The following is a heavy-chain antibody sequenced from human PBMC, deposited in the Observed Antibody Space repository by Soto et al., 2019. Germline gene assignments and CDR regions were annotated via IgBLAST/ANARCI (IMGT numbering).Heavy chain of an antibody. J-gene: IGHJ6*04. CDR3: ARDYGLGPTAGVDV. V-gene: IGHV3-13*01. D-gene: IGHD4-17*01. Sequence: PGGSLRLSCAASGFTFSSYDMHWVRQATGKGLEWVSAIGTAGDTYYPGSVKGRFTISRENAKNSLYLQMNSLRAEDTAVYYCARDYGLGPTAGVDVWGEGTTVTVSS. CDR2: IGTAGDT. CDR1: GFTFSSYD.